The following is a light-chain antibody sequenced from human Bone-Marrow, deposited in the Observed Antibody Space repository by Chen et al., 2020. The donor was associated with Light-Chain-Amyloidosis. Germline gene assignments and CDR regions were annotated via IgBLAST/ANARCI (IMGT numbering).Light chain of an antibody. J-gene: IGLJ1*01. Sequence: QSALTQPASVSGSPGQSITISCTGTSSDVGGDNHVSWYQQHPDKAPKLMIYAVTNRPSWVPDRFAGSKSDNTASLSISGLQNEDEADYFCSSYTVTNTLVFGGGTRVTVL. V-gene: IGLV2-14*01. CDR2: AVT. CDR3: SSYTVTNTLV. CDR1: SSDVGGDNH.